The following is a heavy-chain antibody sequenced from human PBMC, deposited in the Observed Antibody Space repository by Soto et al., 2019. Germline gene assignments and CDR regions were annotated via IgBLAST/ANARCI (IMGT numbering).Heavy chain of an antibody. Sequence: EVQLLESGGGLVQPGGSLRLSCAASGFIFSNYDMAWVRQAPGKGLEWVSTISRSADATHYADSVKGRFTISRDNSKNTLYLQMNNLGAEDTAAYYCAKSYFFSWYDSWGQGTLVTVSS. J-gene: IGHJ5*01. CDR2: ISRSADAT. CDR1: GFIFSNYD. CDR3: AKSYFFSWYDS. D-gene: IGHD3-10*01. V-gene: IGHV3-23*01.